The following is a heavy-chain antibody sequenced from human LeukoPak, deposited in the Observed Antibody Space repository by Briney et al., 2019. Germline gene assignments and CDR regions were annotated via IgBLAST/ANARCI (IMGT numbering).Heavy chain of an antibody. CDR1: GGSISSYY. CDR2: IYDSVST. J-gene: IGHJ4*02. CDR3: ARVPRWAGYDLDY. V-gene: IGHV4-59*01. Sequence: PSETLSLTCTVSGGSISSYYWSWIRHPPGKGLEWMGYIYDSVSTNYNPSLKSRVTISVDTSKNQFSLKLSSVTAADTAVYYRARVPRWAGYDLDYWGQGTLVTVSS. D-gene: IGHD5-12*01.